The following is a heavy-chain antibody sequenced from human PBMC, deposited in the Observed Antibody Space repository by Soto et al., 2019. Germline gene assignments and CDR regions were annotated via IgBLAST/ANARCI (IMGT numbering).Heavy chain of an antibody. CDR3: ATDKGSNHYYYYYGMDV. CDR2: FDPEDGET. J-gene: IGHJ6*02. Sequence: GASVKVSCKVSGYTLTELSMHWVRQAPRKGLEWMGGFDPEDGETIYAQKLQGRVTMTEDTSTDTAYMELSSLRSEDTAVYYCATDKGSNHYYYYYGMDVWGQGTTVTVSS. V-gene: IGHV1-24*01. CDR1: GYTLTELS. D-gene: IGHD4-4*01.